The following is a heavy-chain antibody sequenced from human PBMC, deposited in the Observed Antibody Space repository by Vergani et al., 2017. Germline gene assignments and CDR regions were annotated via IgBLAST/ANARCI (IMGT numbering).Heavy chain of an antibody. Sequence: QVQLVQSGAEVKKPGSSVKVSCKASGGTFSSYTISWVRQAPGQGLEWMGRIIPNLGIANYAQKFQGRVTITADKSTSTAYMELSSLRSEDTAVYYCARDQGITMVRGVVYGMDGWGQGTTVTVSS. V-gene: IGHV1-69*08. CDR1: GGTFSSYT. CDR3: ARDQGITMVRGVVYGMDG. D-gene: IGHD3-10*01. CDR2: IIPNLGIA. J-gene: IGHJ6*02.